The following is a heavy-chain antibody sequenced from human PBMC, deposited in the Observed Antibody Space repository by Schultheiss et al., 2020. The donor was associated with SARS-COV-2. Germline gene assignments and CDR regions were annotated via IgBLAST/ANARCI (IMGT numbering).Heavy chain of an antibody. CDR2: IYPDDSET. D-gene: IGHD3-10*01. CDR1: GYSFTSYW. Sequence: GESLKISCEGSGYSFTSYWIGWVRQMPGKGLEWMGIIYPDDSETRYSPSFQGHVTISADKSISTAYLQWSSLKASDTAMYYCARTRGASLLFDYWGQGTLVTVSS. V-gene: IGHV5-51*01. J-gene: IGHJ4*02. CDR3: ARTRGASLLFDY.